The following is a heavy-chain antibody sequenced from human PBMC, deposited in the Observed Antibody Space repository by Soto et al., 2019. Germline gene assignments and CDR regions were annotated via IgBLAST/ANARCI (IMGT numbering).Heavy chain of an antibody. J-gene: IGHJ4*02. V-gene: IGHV3-48*02. CDR2: INSASTTT. CDR3: ARDLSH. CDR1: GFPFNTYA. Sequence: DVQLVESGGGLLHPGGSLRLSCAASGFPFNTYAMHWVRQAPGKGLEWISYINSASTTTFHADSVKGRFTVSRDNAENSLYLQMSSLRHEDTAVYYCARDLSHWGQGTLVTVSS.